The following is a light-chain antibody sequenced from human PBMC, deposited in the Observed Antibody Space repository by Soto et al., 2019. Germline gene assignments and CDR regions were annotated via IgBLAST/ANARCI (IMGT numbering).Light chain of an antibody. CDR1: QSLVNTY. CDR2: DAS. V-gene: IGKV3-20*01. CDR3: QSYGSSRT. J-gene: IGKJ1*01. Sequence: EVVLTQSPGSLSLSPGDRATLSCRASQSLVNTYVAWYQQKAGQAPRLLIYDASTGATGIPDRFSGSGSGTDFTLSISRLEPEDFAVYYCQSYGSSRTFGHGTKVEI.